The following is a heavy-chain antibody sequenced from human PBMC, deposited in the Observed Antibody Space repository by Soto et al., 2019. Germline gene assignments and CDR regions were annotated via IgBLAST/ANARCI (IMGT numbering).Heavy chain of an antibody. CDR1: GYTFTSYG. Sequence: QVQLVQSGAEVKKPGASVKVSCKASGYTFTSYGISWVRQAPGQGLEWMGWISAYNGNTKYAQNLQGRVTMTTDTSTGTAYMELRSLGADDTAVYYCARDAAIGMNDYWGQGTLVTVSS. V-gene: IGHV1-18*01. CDR2: ISAYNGNT. J-gene: IGHJ4*02. D-gene: IGHD1-20*01. CDR3: ARDAAIGMNDY.